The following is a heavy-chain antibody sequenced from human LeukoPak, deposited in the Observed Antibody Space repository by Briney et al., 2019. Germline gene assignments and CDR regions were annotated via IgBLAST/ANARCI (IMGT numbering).Heavy chain of an antibody. Sequence: ASVKVSCKASGYTFTGYYMHWVRQAPGQGLGWMGWINPNSGGTNYAQKFQGRVTMTRDTSISTAYMELSRLRSDDTAVYYCARDTGIAAPHGPDYWGQGTLVTVSS. CDR3: ARDTGIAAPHGPDY. CDR2: INPNSGGT. V-gene: IGHV1-2*02. CDR1: GYTFTGYY. D-gene: IGHD6-13*01. J-gene: IGHJ4*02.